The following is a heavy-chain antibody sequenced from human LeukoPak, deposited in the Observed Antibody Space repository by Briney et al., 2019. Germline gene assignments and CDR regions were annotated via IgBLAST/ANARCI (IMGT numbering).Heavy chain of an antibody. Sequence: SETLSLTCAVYGGSFSGYYWSWIRQPPGKGLEWIGEINHSGSTNYNPSLKSRVTISVDTSKNQFSLKLSSVTAADTAVYYCARGYSGYGRWGQGTLATVSS. CDR2: INHSGST. CDR1: GGSFSGYY. J-gene: IGHJ4*02. V-gene: IGHV4-34*01. CDR3: ARGYSGYGR. D-gene: IGHD5-12*01.